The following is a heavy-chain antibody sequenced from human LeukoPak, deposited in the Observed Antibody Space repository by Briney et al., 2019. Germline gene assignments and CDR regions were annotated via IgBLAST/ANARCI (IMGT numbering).Heavy chain of an antibody. Sequence: SETLSLTCTVSGGSISSYYWSWIRQHPGKGLEWIGYIYYSGSTYYNPSLKSRVTISVDTSKNQFSLKLSSVTAADTAVYYCARSYGSGWHGFDPWGQGTLVTVSS. D-gene: IGHD3-10*01. CDR3: ARSYGSGWHGFDP. V-gene: IGHV4-59*06. J-gene: IGHJ5*02. CDR1: GGSISSYY. CDR2: IYYSGST.